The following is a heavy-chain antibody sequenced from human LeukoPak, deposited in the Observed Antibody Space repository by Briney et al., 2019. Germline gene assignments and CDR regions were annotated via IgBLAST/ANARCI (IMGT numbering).Heavy chain of an antibody. J-gene: IGHJ4*02. CDR1: GASISSSSYY. V-gene: IGHV4-39*01. CDR3: ARPIRGYSGYDYDY. Sequence: SETLSLTCTVSGASISSSSYYWGWIRQPPGKGLEWIGSIYYSGSTYYNPSLKSRVTISVDTSKNQFSLKLSSVTAADTAVYYCARPIRGYSGYDYDYWGQGTLVTVSS. D-gene: IGHD5-12*01. CDR2: IYYSGST.